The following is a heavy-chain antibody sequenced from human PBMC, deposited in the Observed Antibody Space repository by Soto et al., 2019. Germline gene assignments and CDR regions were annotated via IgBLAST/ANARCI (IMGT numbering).Heavy chain of an antibody. J-gene: IGHJ4*02. CDR1: GFTFSGSV. Sequence: VQLVESGGGLVHPGGSLNLSCAVSGFTFSGSVMHWVRQAPGKGLEWLGRIRSRDSDYATSYAESVKGRVIISRDDSKNTAYLQVTSLKIEDTALYYCTTYGNSSKGFDYWGQGTLVTVSS. V-gene: IGHV3-73*01. CDR2: IRSRDSDYAT. CDR3: TTYGNSSKGFDY. D-gene: IGHD6-6*01.